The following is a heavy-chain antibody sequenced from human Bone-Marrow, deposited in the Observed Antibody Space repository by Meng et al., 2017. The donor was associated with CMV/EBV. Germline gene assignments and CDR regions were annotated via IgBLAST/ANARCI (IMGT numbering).Heavy chain of an antibody. D-gene: IGHD3-10*01. CDR2: IKFDGGEI. CDR1: GSTFSSSW. J-gene: IGHJ4*02. V-gene: IGHV3-7*01. CDR3: ARDPHFGALDY. Sequence: ESLNISWAAAGSTFSSSWLSWVRQAPGKGLEWVANIKFDGGEIYYVDPVKGRFTISRDNAKNSLYLQMIGLRAEDTTVYYCARDPHFGALDYWGQGTLVTVSS.